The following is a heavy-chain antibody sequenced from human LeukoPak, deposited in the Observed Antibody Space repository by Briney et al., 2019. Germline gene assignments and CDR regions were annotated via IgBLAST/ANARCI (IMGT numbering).Heavy chain of an antibody. CDR3: ARGVAAAAPNWFDP. CDR2: IIPILGIA. J-gene: IGHJ5*02. Sequence: SVKVSCKASGDTFSSYAISWVRQAPGQGLEWMGRIIPILGIANYAQKFQGRVMITADKSTSTAYMELSSLRSEDTAVYYCARGVAAAAPNWFDPWGQGTLVTVSS. D-gene: IGHD6-13*01. CDR1: GDTFSSYA. V-gene: IGHV1-69*04.